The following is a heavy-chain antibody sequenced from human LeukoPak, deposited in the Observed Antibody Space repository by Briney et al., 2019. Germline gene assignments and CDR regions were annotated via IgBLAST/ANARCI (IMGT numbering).Heavy chain of an antibody. CDR3: ANVQQLVPENY. CDR1: GFTFSSYA. V-gene: IGHV3-23*01. D-gene: IGHD6-13*01. J-gene: IGHJ4*02. CDR2: ISGSGGST. Sequence: GESLKISCAASGFTFSSYAMSWVRQAPGKGLEWVSAISGSGGSTYYADSVKGRFTISRDNSKNTLYLQMNSLRAEDTAVYYCANVQQLVPENYWGQGTLVTVSS.